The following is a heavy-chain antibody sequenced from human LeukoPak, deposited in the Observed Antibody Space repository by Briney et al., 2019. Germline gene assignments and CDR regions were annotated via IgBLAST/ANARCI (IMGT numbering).Heavy chain of an antibody. CDR2: IRYDGSNK. Sequence: GGSLRLSCAASGFTFRSYGMHWVRQAPGKGLEWVAFIRYDGSNKYYADSVKGRFTISRDNSKNTLYLQMNSLRAEDTAVYYCAKDGYYDILTGYYMMPIDYWGQGTLVTVSS. J-gene: IGHJ4*02. CDR3: AKDGYYDILTGYYMMPIDY. V-gene: IGHV3-30*02. D-gene: IGHD3-9*01. CDR1: GFTFRSYG.